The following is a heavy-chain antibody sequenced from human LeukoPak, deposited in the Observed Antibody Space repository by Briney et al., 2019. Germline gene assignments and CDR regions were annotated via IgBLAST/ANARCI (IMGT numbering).Heavy chain of an antibody. V-gene: IGHV1-46*01. Sequence: GASVKVSRKASGYTFTRYYMHWVRQAPGQGPEWMGIINLSGGSTSYAQKFQGRVTMTRDTSTSTVYMEVSSLRSEDTAVYYCARQGYSSSWYATAGAFDVWGQGTVVTVSS. J-gene: IGHJ3*01. D-gene: IGHD6-13*01. CDR3: ARQGYSSSWYATAGAFDV. CDR1: GYTFTRYY. CDR2: INLSGGST.